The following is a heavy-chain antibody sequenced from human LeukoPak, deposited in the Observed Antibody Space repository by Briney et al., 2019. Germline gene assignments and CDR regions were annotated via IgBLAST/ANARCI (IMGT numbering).Heavy chain of an antibody. J-gene: IGHJ3*02. CDR2: ISGTSTSI. CDR1: GFTFSSYS. D-gene: IGHD4-17*01. V-gene: IGHV3-21*01. Sequence: GGSLRLSCAASGFTFSSYSMNWVRQAPGKGLEWVSSISGTSTSIYYADSVKGRFTISRDNAKNSLYLQMNSLRAEDTAVYYCARRGAVTHAFDIWGQGTMVTVSS. CDR3: ARRGAVTHAFDI.